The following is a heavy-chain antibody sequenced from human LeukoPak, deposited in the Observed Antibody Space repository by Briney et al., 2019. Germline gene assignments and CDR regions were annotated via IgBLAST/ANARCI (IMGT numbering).Heavy chain of an antibody. V-gene: IGHV3-23*01. CDR1: GFTFSSYS. CDR3: AKDFTTYYYDSSGYSPTV. CDR2: ISGSGGST. D-gene: IGHD3-22*01. J-gene: IGHJ4*02. Sequence: GGSLRLSCAASGFTFSSYSMNWVRQAPGKGLEWVSAISGSGGSTYYADSVKGRFTISRDNSKNTLYLQMNSLRAEDTAVYYCAKDFTTYYYDSSGYSPTVWGQGTLVTVSS.